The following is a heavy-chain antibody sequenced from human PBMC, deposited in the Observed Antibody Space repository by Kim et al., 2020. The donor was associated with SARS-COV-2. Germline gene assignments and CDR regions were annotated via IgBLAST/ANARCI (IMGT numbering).Heavy chain of an antibody. V-gene: IGHV1-46*01. D-gene: IGHD4-4*01. CDR1: GYIFTDNY. CDR3: ARAATRTTYYFCYYMDV. Sequence: ASVKVSCKASGYIFTDNYVHWVRQAPGQGLEWMGIINPSVGTTGYAQKFQGRLTMTRDTSASTVYMELSSLRSEDTAIYYCARAATRTTYYFCYYMDVWGKGTTVTVSS. CDR2: INPSVGTT. J-gene: IGHJ6*03.